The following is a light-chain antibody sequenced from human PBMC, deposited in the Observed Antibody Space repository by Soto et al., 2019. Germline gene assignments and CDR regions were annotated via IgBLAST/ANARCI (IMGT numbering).Light chain of an antibody. CDR1: SSDVGGYNF. CDR2: DVN. V-gene: IGLV2-8*01. CDR3: SSHAGSDTPFV. Sequence: QSALTQPPSASGSPGQSVTISCTGTSSDVGGYNFVSWYQHHPGKAPKVLIFDVNKRPSGVPDRFSGSKSGNTASLTVSGLQAEDEADYYCSSHAGSDTPFVFGAGTKLTVL. J-gene: IGLJ1*01.